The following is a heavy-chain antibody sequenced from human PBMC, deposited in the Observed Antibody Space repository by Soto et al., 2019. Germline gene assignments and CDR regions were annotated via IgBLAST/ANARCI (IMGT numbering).Heavy chain of an antibody. CDR3: ARQNWNYYYFDY. CDR2: IDPSDSYT. J-gene: IGHJ4*02. V-gene: IGHV5-10-1*01. Sequence: GESLKISCKGSGYSFTSYWTSWVRQMPGKGLEWMGRIDPSDSYTNYSPSFQGHVTISADKSISTAYLQWSSLKASDTAMYYCARQNWNYYYFDYWGQGTLVTVSS. D-gene: IGHD1-7*01. CDR1: GYSFTSYW.